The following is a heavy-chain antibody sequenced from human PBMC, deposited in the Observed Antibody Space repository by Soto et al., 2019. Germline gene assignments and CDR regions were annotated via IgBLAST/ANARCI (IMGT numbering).Heavy chain of an antibody. CDR2: INHSGNT. V-gene: IGHV4-34*01. CDR3: ASEPYYVGHWFDP. J-gene: IGHJ5*02. CDR1: GGSFSGYY. D-gene: IGHD3-10*02. Sequence: QVQLQQWGAGLLKPSETLSVTCAVYGGSFSGYYWSWIRQPPGKGLEWIGQINHSGNTIYNPSLKSRVTISVDTSKNQFSLRLNSVTAADTAVYYCASEPYYVGHWFDPWGQGTLVTVSS.